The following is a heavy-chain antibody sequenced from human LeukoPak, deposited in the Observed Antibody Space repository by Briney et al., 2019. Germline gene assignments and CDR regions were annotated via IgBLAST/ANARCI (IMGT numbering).Heavy chain of an antibody. J-gene: IGHJ5*02. CDR2: INHSGST. V-gene: IGHV4-34*01. CDR3: ARGTLNYDYVWGSYLSPLGFDP. D-gene: IGHD3-16*02. Sequence: PSETLSLTCAVYGGSFSGYYWSWIRQPPVKGLEWIGEINHSGSTNYNPSLKSRVTISVDTSKNQFSLKLSSVTAADTAVYYCARGTLNYDYVWGSYLSPLGFDPWGQGTLVTVSS. CDR1: GGSFSGYY.